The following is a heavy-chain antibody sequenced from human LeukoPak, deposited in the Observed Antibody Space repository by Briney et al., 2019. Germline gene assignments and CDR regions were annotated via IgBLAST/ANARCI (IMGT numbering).Heavy chain of an antibody. J-gene: IGHJ4*02. CDR3: GLRSIAVAGSDY. CDR2: ISGNGDNT. V-gene: IGHV3-23*01. CDR1: GFTFSSYA. Sequence: GGSLRLSCAASGFTFSSYAMTWVRQAPGKGLEWVSEISGNGDNTYYADSVKGRFTISRDNSKNTLYLQMNSLRAEDTAVYYCGLRSIAVAGSDYWGQGTLVTVPS. D-gene: IGHD6-19*01.